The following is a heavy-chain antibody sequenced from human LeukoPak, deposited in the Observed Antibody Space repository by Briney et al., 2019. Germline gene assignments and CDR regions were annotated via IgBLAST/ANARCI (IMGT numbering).Heavy chain of an antibody. J-gene: IGHJ4*02. CDR3: ARDNVAGGITIFGVGRGYVDY. CDR1: GFTFSDYY. V-gene: IGHV3-11*04. Sequence: PGGSLRLSCAASGFTFSDYYMSWIRQAPGKGLEWVSYISSSGSTIYYADSVKGRFTISRDNAKNSLYLQMNSLRAEDTAVYYCARDNVAGGITIFGVGRGYVDYWGQGTLVTVSS. D-gene: IGHD3-3*01. CDR2: ISSSGSTI.